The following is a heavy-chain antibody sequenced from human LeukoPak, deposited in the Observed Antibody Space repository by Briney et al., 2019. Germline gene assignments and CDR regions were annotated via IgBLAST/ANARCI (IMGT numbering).Heavy chain of an antibody. J-gene: IGHJ3*02. CDR1: GGSFSSSY. CDR2: IYSNGNT. CDR3: ARDRAWELHAFDI. V-gene: IGHV4-59*01. Sequence: SETLSLTCIVSGGSFSSSYWSWIRQPPGKGLEWIAYIYSNGNTNSNPSLKSRVTIAVDTSQSQFSLKLSSVTAADTAVYYCARDRAWELHAFDIWGQGTMVTVSS. D-gene: IGHD1-26*01.